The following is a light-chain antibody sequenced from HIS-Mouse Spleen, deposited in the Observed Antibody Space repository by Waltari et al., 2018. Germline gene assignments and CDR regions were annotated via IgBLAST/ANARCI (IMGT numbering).Light chain of an antibody. CDR2: DVS. V-gene: IGLV2-14*03. CDR1: SSDVGCYHY. J-gene: IGLJ1*01. CDR3: SSYTSSSTYV. Sequence: QSALTQPASVSGSPGQSITISCTGTSSDVGCYHYFPWYQQHPGKAPKLMIYDVSNRPSGVSNRFSGSKSGNTASLTISGLQAEDEADYYCSSYTSSSTYVFGTGTKVTVL.